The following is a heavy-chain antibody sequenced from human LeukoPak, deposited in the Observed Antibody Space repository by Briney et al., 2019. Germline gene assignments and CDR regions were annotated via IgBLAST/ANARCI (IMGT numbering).Heavy chain of an antibody. J-gene: IGHJ4*02. V-gene: IGHV4-39*01. CDR1: GRYISGSNSY. CDR2: IYYIGST. CDR3: ARHGLIPARTFDC. D-gene: IGHD6-6*01. Sequence: SETLSLTCNVSGRYISGSNSYWGWIRQTPGKGLEWIGTIYYIGSTYYNPSRKSRVTIPVDTSKHQSSLKLSSLTAPHTAMYYSARHGLIPARTFDCCGQGTLVTVSS.